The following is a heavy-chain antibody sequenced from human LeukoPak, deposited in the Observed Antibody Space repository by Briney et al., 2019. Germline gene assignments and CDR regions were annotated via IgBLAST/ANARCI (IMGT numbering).Heavy chain of an antibody. D-gene: IGHD1-26*01. J-gene: IGHJ4*02. Sequence: SETLSLTCAVSGYSISSGHYWGWFRHPPGRGLEWIGSIYHSGSTYYNTSLKSRVTISVDTSKNQFSLKLSSVTAADTAVYYCARRSGNYYDYWGQGTLVTVSS. CDR2: IYHSGST. CDR3: ARRSGNYYDY. V-gene: IGHV4-38-2*01. CDR1: GYSISSGHY.